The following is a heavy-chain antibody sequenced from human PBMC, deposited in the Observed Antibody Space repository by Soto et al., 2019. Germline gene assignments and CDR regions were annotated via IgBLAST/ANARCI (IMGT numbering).Heavy chain of an antibody. CDR2: IYWNDDK. CDR3: VQGQIAVAGAYYFDY. Sequence: QITLKESGPTLVKPTQTLTLTCTFSGFSLSTSGVGVGWIRQPPGKALEWLALIYWNDDKRYSPSLKSRLTITKDTSKNQVVLTMTNMDPVDTATYYCVQGQIAVAGAYYFDYWGQGTLVTVS. J-gene: IGHJ4*02. D-gene: IGHD6-19*01. V-gene: IGHV2-5*01. CDR1: GFSLSTSGVG.